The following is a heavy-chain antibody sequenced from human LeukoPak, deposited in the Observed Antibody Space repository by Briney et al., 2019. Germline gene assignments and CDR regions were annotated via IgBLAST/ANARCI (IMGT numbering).Heavy chain of an antibody. J-gene: IGHJ4*02. V-gene: IGHV1-2*06. CDR2: INPNSGGT. Sequence: ASVKVSCKASGYTFTGYYMHWVRQAPGQGLEWMGRINPNSGGTNYAQKFQGRVTMTRDTSISTAYVELSRLRSDDTAVYYCAREMTTSLHFDYWGQGTLVTVSS. D-gene: IGHD4-17*01. CDR1: GYTFTGYY. CDR3: AREMTTSLHFDY.